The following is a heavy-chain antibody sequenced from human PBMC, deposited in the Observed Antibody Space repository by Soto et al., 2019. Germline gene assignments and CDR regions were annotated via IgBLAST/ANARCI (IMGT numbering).Heavy chain of an antibody. CDR1: GFSLSSYGMG. V-gene: IGHV2-5*02. CDR3: AHAGDYDLLTFDH. J-gene: IGHJ4*02. Sequence: QITLKESGPTLVRPAQTLTLTCGFSGFSLSSYGMGVAWIRQPPGKALEWLALIYWDDDKRYSPSLKDRLAISKDTASIQVVLTITNMDPGDTATYFCAHAGDYDLLTFDHWGPGTLVTVSS. CDR2: IYWDDDK. D-gene: IGHD4-17*01.